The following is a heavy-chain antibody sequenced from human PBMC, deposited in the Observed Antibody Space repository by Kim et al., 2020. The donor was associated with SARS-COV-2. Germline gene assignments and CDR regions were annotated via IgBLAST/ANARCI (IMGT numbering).Heavy chain of an antibody. CDR2: ISSSSSYT. V-gene: IGHV3-11*06. CDR3: AREQTDADSSGNWFDP. D-gene: IGHD6-19*01. Sequence: GGSLRLSCAASGFTFSDYYMSWIRQAPGKGLEWVSYISSSSSYTNYADSVKGRFTISRDNAKNSLYLQMNSLRAEDTAVYYCAREQTDADSSGNWFDPWGQGTLVTVSS. CDR1: GFTFSDYY. J-gene: IGHJ5*02.